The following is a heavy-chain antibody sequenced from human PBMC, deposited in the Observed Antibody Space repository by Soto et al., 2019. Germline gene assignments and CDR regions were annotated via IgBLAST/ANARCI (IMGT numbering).Heavy chain of an antibody. D-gene: IGHD1-26*01. J-gene: IGHJ4*02. CDR3: AKVPVGATGRFDY. Sequence: GGSLRLSCAGSGFTFSNYAMSWVRQAPGKGLAWVSAISGSGGSTYYADSVKGRFTISRDNSKNTSYLQMNSLRAEDTALYYCAKVPVGATGRFDYWGQGTLVTVSS. V-gene: IGHV3-23*01. CDR2: ISGSGGST. CDR1: GFTFSNYA.